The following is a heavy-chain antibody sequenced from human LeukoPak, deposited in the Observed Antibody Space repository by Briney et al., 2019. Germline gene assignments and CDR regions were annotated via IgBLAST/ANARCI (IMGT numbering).Heavy chain of an antibody. D-gene: IGHD6-19*01. CDR2: INAGNGNT. CDR3: ARGVAVAIDY. Sequence: ASVTVSFTASGYTFTIYAMHWVRQAPGQRLEWMGWINAGNGNTKYSQKFQGRVTITRDTSASTAYMELSSLRSEDTAVYYCARGVAVAIDYWGQGTLVTVSS. CDR1: GYTFTIYA. V-gene: IGHV1-3*01. J-gene: IGHJ4*02.